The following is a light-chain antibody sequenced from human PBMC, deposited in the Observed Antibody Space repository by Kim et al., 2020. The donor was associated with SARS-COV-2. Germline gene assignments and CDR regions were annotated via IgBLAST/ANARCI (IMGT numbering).Light chain of an antibody. V-gene: IGLV7-43*01. CDR2: SKG. Sequence: GGTAPLPCAASSGEVRSYYPGWSHQKPGQAPRPLIYSKGNGHSWTPDRFSGPLLGGGAPLTLQGRRPEEGADYFCLLYEDVVGGGVFGGGTQLTVL. CDR3: LLYEDVVGGGV. J-gene: IGLJ3*02. CDR1: SGEVRSYY.